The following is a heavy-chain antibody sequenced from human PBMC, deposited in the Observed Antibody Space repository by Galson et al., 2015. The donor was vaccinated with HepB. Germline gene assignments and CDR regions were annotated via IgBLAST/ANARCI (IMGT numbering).Heavy chain of an antibody. CDR1: GFTVDDYA. CDR3: AKGEPYTAGWYVPPVA. V-gene: IGHV3-9*01. Sequence: SLRLACAASGFTVDDYAMHWVRQAPGKGLVWVSGINWKGYNLDYADSVNGRFTISRDNAKNSLYLQMNSLRPEDTALYYCAKGEPYTAGWYVPPVAWGQGTLVTVSS. J-gene: IGHJ5*02. D-gene: IGHD6-19*01. CDR2: INWKGYNL.